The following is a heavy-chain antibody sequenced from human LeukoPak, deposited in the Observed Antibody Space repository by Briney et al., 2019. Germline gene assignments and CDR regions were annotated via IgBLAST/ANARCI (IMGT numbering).Heavy chain of an antibody. CDR2: IYYSGST. V-gene: IGHV4-39*01. CDR3: ARLPEYPDY. D-gene: IGHD2/OR15-2a*01. CDR1: GGSISSSNYY. Sequence: SETLSLTCTVSGGSISSSNYYWGWIRQPPGKGLEWIGSIYYSGSTYYNPSLKSRVTISVDTSKDQFSLKLSSVTATDTAEYYCARLPEYPDYWGQGTLVTVSS. J-gene: IGHJ4*02.